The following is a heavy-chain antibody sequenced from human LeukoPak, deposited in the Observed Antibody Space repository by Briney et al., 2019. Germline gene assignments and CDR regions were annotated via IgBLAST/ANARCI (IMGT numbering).Heavy chain of an antibody. Sequence: ASVKVSCKASGYTFTSYDINWVRQATGQGLEWMGWMNPNSANTGYAQKFQGRVTMITTTSISTAYMELSSLISEDTAVYYCARVGRLYGAGSYYTYWGQGTLVTVSS. J-gene: IGHJ4*02. CDR3: ARVGRLYGAGSYYTY. CDR1: GYTFTSYD. V-gene: IGHV1-8*01. D-gene: IGHD3-10*01. CDR2: MNPNSANT.